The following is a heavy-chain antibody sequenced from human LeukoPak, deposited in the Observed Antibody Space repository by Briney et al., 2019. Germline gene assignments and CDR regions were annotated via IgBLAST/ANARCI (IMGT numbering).Heavy chain of an antibody. CDR3: ARRGYYYDSSGYLYYGMDV. CDR1: GYTFTSYD. D-gene: IGHD3-22*01. V-gene: IGHV1-8*01. CDR2: MNPNSGNT. J-gene: IGHJ6*02. Sequence: ASVKVSCKASGYTFTSYDINWVRQATGQGLERMGWMNPNSGNTGYAQKFQGRVTMTRNTSISTAYMELSSLRSEDTAVYYCARRGYYYDSSGYLYYGMDVWGQGTTVTVSS.